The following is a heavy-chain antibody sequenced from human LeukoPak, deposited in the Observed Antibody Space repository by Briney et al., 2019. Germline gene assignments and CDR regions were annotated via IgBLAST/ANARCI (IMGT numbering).Heavy chain of an antibody. V-gene: IGHV1-2*02. D-gene: IGHD3-3*01. CDR2: INPNSGGT. CDR3: ARGRPMYYDFWSGYDYYYYGMDA. Sequence: ASVKVSCKASGYTFTGYYMHWVRQAPGQGLEWMGWINPNSGGTNYAQKFQGRVTMTRDTSISTAYMELSRLRSDDTAVYYCARGRPMYYDFWSGYDYYYYGMDAWGQGTTVTVSS. J-gene: IGHJ6*02. CDR1: GYTFTGYY.